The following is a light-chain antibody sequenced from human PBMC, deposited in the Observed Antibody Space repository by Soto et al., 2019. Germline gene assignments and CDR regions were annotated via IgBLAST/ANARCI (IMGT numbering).Light chain of an antibody. J-gene: IGLJ2*01. V-gene: IGLV3-21*02. CDR2: DDS. CDR1: NIGSKS. Sequence: SYELTQPPSVSVAPGQTARITCGGNNIGSKSVHWYQQKPGQAPVLVVDDDSDRPSGIPDRFSGSNSGNTATLTISRVEAGEEADDYCQVWDSSSDHVVFGGGTKLTVL. CDR3: QVWDSSSDHVV.